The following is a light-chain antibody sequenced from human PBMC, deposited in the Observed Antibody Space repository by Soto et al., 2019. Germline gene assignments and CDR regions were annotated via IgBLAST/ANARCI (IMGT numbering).Light chain of an antibody. J-gene: IGKJ4*01. CDR3: QQYGSSVT. CDR1: QSVSSSY. V-gene: IGKV3-20*01. Sequence: EIVLTQSPGTLSLSPGERATLSFSASQSVSSSYLAWYQQQPGQAPRLLIYAASSRATGIPDRFSRSGSGTDFTPTISRLEPDDFAVYYCQQYGSSVTFGVGTKVDIK. CDR2: AAS.